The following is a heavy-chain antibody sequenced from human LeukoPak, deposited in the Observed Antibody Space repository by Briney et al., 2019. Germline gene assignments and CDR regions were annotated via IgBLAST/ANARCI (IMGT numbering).Heavy chain of an antibody. D-gene: IGHD3-3*01. CDR3: ARDNFWSDYTYGMDV. CDR2: ISAYNGQT. V-gene: IGHV1-18*04. J-gene: IGHJ6*02. CDR1: GYTFTSYY. Sequence: WASVKVSCKASGYTFTSYYMHWVRQAPGQGLEWMGWISAYNGQTNYAQKLQGRVTMTTDTSTSTAYLELRSLRSDDTAVYYCARDNFWSDYTYGMDVWGQGTTVAVSS.